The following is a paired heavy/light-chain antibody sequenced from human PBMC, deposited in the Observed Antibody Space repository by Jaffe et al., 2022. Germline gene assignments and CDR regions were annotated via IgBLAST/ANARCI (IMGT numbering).Heavy chain of an antibody. D-gene: IGHD2-15*01. V-gene: IGHV4-34*01. J-gene: IGHJ4*02. CDR2: INHSGST. CDR1: GGSFSGYY. CDR3: ARLKIAERYCSGGSCYSPGAKSDY. Sequence: QVQLQQWGAGLLKPSETLSLTCAVYGGSFSGYYWSWIRQPPGKGLEWIGEINHSGSTNYNPSLKSRVTISVDTSKNQFSLKLSSVTAADTAVYYCARLKIAERYCSGGSCYSPGAKSDYWGQGTLVTVSS.
Light chain of an antibody. CDR2: RNN. CDR1: SSNIGSNY. CDR3: AAWDDSLSGHYV. J-gene: IGLJ1*01. V-gene: IGLV1-47*01. Sequence: QSVLTQPPSASGTPGQRVTISCSGSSSNIGSNYVYWYQQLPGTAPKLLIYRNNQRPSGVPDRFSGSKSGTSASLAISGLRSEDEADYYCAAWDDSLSGHYVFGTGTKVTVL.